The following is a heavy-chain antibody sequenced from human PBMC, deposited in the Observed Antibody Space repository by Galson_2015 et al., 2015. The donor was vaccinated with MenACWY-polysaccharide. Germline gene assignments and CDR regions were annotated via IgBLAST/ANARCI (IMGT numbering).Heavy chain of an antibody. V-gene: IGHV3-23*01. D-gene: IGHD2-8*02. Sequence: SLRLSCAASGFTFSNYVMSWVRQAPGKGLEWVSVISYSGGSTYYADSVKGRFTISSDNSKNTLYLQMRSLRAEDTAVYYCAKEAGTGGDPFDYWGQGTLVTVSS. CDR3: AKEAGTGGDPFDY. CDR2: ISYSGGST. CDR1: GFTFSNYV. J-gene: IGHJ4*02.